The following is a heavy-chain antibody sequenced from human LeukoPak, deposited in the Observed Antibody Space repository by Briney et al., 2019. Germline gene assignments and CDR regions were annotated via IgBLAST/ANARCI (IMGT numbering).Heavy chain of an antibody. CDR3: ARQLGYCSSTSCHGANDY. Sequence: ASVKVSCKASGYTFTSYDINWVRQATGQGLEWMGWMNPNSGNTGYAQKFQGRVTMTRNTSISTAYMELSSLRSEDTAVYYCARQLGYCSSTSCHGANDYWGQGNLVTVSS. D-gene: IGHD2-2*01. V-gene: IGHV1-8*01. CDR2: MNPNSGNT. J-gene: IGHJ4*02. CDR1: GYTFTSYD.